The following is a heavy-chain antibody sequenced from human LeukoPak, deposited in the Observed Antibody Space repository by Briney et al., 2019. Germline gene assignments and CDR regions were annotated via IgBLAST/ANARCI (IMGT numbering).Heavy chain of an antibody. CDR1: DGSINSDF. V-gene: IGHV3-66*01. J-gene: IGHJ6*02. CDR2: VYSGGLT. Sequence: ETLSLTCTASDGSINSDFWTWIRQPPGKGLEWVSTVYSGGLTYYADPVKGRFTISRDNSKNTLYLQMSSLRAEDTAVYYCVRDRWPGLGDFWGQGTTVTVS. CDR3: VRDRWPGLGDF. D-gene: IGHD6-19*01.